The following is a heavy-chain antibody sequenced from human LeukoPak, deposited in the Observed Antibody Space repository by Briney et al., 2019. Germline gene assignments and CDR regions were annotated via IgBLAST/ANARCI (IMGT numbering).Heavy chain of an antibody. CDR1: GYTLTELS. J-gene: IGHJ6*02. CDR3: ATRSTREIYGMGV. D-gene: IGHD2-2*01. Sequence: GASVTVSYKVSGYTLTELSMHWVRQAPGKGLEWMGGFDPEDGETIYAQKFQDRVTMTEDTSTDTAYMELSSLRSEDTAVYYCATRSTREIYGMGVWGQGTTVTVSS. V-gene: IGHV1-24*01. CDR2: FDPEDGET.